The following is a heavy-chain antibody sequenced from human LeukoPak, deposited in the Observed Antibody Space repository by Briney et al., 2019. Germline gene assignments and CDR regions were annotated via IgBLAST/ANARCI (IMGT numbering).Heavy chain of an antibody. CDR1: GGSFSGYY. D-gene: IGHD4-23*01. V-gene: IGHV4-34*01. J-gene: IGHJ4*02. CDR2: IYHSGST. Sequence: PSETLSLTCAVYGGSFSGYYWSWIRQPPGKGLEWIGEIYHSGSTNYNPSLKSRVTISVDKSKNQFSLKLSSVTAADTAVYYCAREEDYGGNPIDYWGQGTLVTVSS. CDR3: AREEDYGGNPIDY.